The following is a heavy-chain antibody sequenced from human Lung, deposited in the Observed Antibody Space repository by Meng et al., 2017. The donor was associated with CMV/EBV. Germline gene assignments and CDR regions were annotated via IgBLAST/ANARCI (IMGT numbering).Heavy chain of an antibody. CDR1: GFTFSSYW. CDR2: IKQDESEK. D-gene: IGHD1-26*01. J-gene: IGHJ5*02. CDR3: ARDFSAVHNWFDA. Sequence: SXAASGFTFSSYWMSWVRQAPGKGLEWVANIKQDESEKYYVDSVKGRFTISRDNAKKSLYLQMSSLGAEDTAFYYCARDFSAVHNWFDAWGRGTXVTVSS. V-gene: IGHV3-7*01.